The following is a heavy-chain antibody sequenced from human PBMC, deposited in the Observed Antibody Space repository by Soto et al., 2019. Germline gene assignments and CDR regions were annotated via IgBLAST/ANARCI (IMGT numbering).Heavy chain of an antibody. Sequence: PSETLSLTCTVSGGSISNSDYYSCLIRQPPGKGLEWIGSIYYRGSTYYNPSIKSRVTISVDTSKNQFSLKLSSVTAADTAIYYCARHTLFGELYYFDYWGQGTLVTVSS. CDR1: GGSISNSDYY. J-gene: IGHJ4*02. V-gene: IGHV4-39*01. CDR3: ARHTLFGELYYFDY. CDR2: IYYRGST. D-gene: IGHD3-10*01.